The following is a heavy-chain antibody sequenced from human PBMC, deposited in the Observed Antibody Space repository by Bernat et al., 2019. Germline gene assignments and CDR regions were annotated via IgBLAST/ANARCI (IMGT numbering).Heavy chain of an antibody. CDR1: GFTFSSYA. V-gene: IGHV3-23*04. D-gene: IGHD4-23*01. CDR2: ISCSGGSK. J-gene: IGHJ5*02. CDR3: ARADGNSFWFDP. Sequence: EVQLVESGGGLVQPGGSLRLSCAASGFTFSSYAMSWVRQAPGKGLEWVSAISCSGGSKYYADSVKGRFTISRDNSKNTLYLQMNSLRAEDTAVYYCARADGNSFWFDPWGQGTLVTVSS.